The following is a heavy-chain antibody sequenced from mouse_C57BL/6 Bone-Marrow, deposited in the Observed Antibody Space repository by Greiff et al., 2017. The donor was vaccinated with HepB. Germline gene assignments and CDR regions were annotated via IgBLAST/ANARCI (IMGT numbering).Heavy chain of an antibody. D-gene: IGHD2-3*01. V-gene: IGHV1-55*01. CDR3: AMGSDGYSPWVAY. CDR2: IYPGSGST. Sequence: VQLQQPGAELVKPGASVKMSCKASGYTFTSYWITWVKQRPGQGLEWIGDIYPGSGSTNYNEKFKSKATLTVDTSSSTAYMQLSSLTSEDSAVYYCAMGSDGYSPWVAYWGQGTLGTVSA. CDR1: GYTFTSYW. J-gene: IGHJ3*01.